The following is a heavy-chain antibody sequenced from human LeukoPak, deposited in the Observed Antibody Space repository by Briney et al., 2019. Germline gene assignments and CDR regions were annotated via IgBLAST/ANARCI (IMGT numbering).Heavy chain of an antibody. J-gene: IGHJ4*02. D-gene: IGHD4-17*01. CDR1: GGSISHYY. V-gene: IGHV4-59*01. Sequence: PSETLSLTCTDSGGSISHYYWSWVRQPPGKGLECIGHIYYSGTTYYNPSLESRVTISVDTSKNQFSLEVRSVTAADTAVYYCARVSSYGDYVASPFDYWGQGTLVTVS. CDR3: ARVSSYGDYVASPFDY. CDR2: IYYSGTT.